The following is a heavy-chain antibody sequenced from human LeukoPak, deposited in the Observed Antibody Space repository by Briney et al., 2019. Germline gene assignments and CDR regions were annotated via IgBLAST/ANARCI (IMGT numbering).Heavy chain of an antibody. CDR2: INHSGST. CDR1: GGSFSGYY. Sequence: SETLSLTCAVYGGSFSGYYWSWIRQPPGKGLEWIGEINHSGSTNYNPSLKSRVTISVDTSKNQFPLKLSSVTAADTAVYYCARVAQDYYYGMDVWGQGTTVTVSS. CDR3: ARVAQDYYYGMDV. V-gene: IGHV4-34*01. J-gene: IGHJ6*02.